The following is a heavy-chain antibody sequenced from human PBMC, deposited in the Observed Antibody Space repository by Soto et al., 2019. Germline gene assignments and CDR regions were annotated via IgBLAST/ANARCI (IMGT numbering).Heavy chain of an antibody. V-gene: IGHV3-33*01. J-gene: IGHJ6*02. Sequence: GGSLRLSCAASGFTFSSYGMHWVRQAPGKGLEWVAVIWYDGSNKYYADSVKGRFTISRDNSKNTLYLQMNSLRAEDTAVYYCARDRGGIMVYVWGMGMDVWGQGTTVTVSS. CDR3: ARDRGGIMVYVWGMGMDV. D-gene: IGHD2-8*01. CDR1: GFTFSSYG. CDR2: IWYDGSNK.